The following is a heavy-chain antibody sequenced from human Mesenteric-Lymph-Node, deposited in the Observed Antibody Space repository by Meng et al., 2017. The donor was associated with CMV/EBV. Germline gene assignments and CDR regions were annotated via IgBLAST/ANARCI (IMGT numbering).Heavy chain of an antibody. CDR3: SRGVYYFDY. D-gene: IGHD2-8*01. CDR1: GFTFSSYG. Sequence: GGSLRLSCAASGFTFSSYGMHWVRQAPGKGLEWVAFIRYDGSNKYYADSVKGRFTVSRDNAKNTLFLQMNSLTVEDTAVYYCSRGVYYFDYWGQGTLVTVSS. J-gene: IGHJ4*02. CDR2: IRYDGSNK. V-gene: IGHV3-30*02.